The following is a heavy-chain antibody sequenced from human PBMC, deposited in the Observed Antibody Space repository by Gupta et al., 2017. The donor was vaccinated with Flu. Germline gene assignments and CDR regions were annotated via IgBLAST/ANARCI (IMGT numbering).Heavy chain of an antibody. J-gene: IGHJ4*02. V-gene: IGHV3-30*18. CDR2: ISYTGTKK. Sequence: QVQLVESGGGVVQPGRSLRLSCAASGFTFSDYAMHWVRQAPGKGLEWVAIISYTGTKKNYADSVKGRFTISRDNSKNTLYLQMNSLRPEDTAVYYCAKFVRGIWSSYTDWVDYWGQGTLVTVSS. D-gene: IGHD3-10*01. CDR3: AKFVRGIWSSYTDWVDY. CDR1: GFTFSDYA.